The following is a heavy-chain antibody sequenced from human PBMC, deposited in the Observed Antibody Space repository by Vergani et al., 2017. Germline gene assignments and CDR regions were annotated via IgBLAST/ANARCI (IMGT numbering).Heavy chain of an antibody. Sequence: EVQLVESGGGLVQPGGSLRLSCAASGFTFSSYEMNWVRQAPGKGLEWVSYISSSGSTIYYADSVKGRFTISRDNAKNSLYLQMNSLRAEDTAVYYCARVGGSYGNYFDYWGQGTLVTVSS. CDR1: GFTFSSYE. CDR2: ISSSGSTI. V-gene: IGHV3-48*03. D-gene: IGHD1-26*01. CDR3: ARVGGSYGNYFDY. J-gene: IGHJ4*02.